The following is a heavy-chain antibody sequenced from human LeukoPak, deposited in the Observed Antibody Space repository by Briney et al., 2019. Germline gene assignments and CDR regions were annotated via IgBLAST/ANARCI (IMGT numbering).Heavy chain of an antibody. CDR1: GGSFSGYY. CDR2: INHSGST. J-gene: IGHJ5*02. V-gene: IGHV4-34*01. D-gene: IGHD2-2*02. CDR3: ARGPGYCSSTSCYRGWFDQ. Sequence: SETLSLTCAVYGGSFSGYYWSWIRQPPGKGLEWIGEINHSGSTNYNPSLKSRVTISVDTSKNQFSLKLSSVTAADTAVYYCARGPGYCSSTSCYRGWFDQWGQGTLVTVSS.